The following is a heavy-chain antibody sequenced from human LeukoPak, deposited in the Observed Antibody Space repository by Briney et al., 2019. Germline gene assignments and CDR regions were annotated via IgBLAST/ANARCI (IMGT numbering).Heavy chain of an antibody. Sequence: GGSLRLSCAASGFTFSSYAMHWVRQAPGKGLEWVAVISYDESNKYYADSVKGRFTISRDNSKNTLYLQMNSLRAEDTAVYYCARWKAAAGTSGPYYFDYWGQGTLVTVSS. J-gene: IGHJ4*02. CDR3: ARWKAAAGTSGPYYFDY. D-gene: IGHD6-13*01. CDR1: GFTFSSYA. CDR2: ISYDESNK. V-gene: IGHV3-30-3*01.